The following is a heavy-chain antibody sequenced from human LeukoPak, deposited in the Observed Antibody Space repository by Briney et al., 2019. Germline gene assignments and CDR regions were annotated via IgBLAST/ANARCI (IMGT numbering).Heavy chain of an antibody. V-gene: IGHV3-23*01. CDR2: LVVSDGST. D-gene: IGHD3-10*01. J-gene: IGHJ4*02. CDR1: GLTFSNYG. Sequence: QPGGSLRLSCEASGLTFSNYGMSWVRQAPGKGLEWVSVLVVSDGSTYYADSVKGRFTISRDTSKSTLFLIMNSLRAEDTAVYYCATWGRFGDFDCWGQGTLVTVSS. CDR3: ATWGRFGDFDC.